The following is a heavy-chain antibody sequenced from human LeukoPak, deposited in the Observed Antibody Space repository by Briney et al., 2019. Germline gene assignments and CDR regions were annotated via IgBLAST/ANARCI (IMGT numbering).Heavy chain of an antibody. J-gene: IGHJ6*02. D-gene: IGHD3-10*01. Sequence: GGPLRLSCAASGFTFSGSAMQGVRQAWEEGLEWVGCIRRKADSYATAYAASVQGRFTISRDDSKNMAYLQMNSLKTEDTAVYYCARSSGSGSRNYFYYPLDVWGQGTTVTVSS. CDR1: GFTFSGSA. CDR2: IRRKADSYAT. CDR3: ARSSGSGSRNYFYYPLDV. V-gene: IGHV3-73*01.